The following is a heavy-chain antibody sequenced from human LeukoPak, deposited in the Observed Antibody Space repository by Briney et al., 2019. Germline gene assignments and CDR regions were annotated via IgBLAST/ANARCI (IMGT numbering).Heavy chain of an antibody. CDR1: GYTFTGYY. CDR2: INPNSGGT. CDR3: ARDTAMVSYLYYYYYGMDV. V-gene: IGHV1-2*02. Sequence: ASVKVSCKASGYTFTGYYMHWVRQAPGQGLEWMGWINPNSGGTNYAQKFQGRVTMTRDTPISTAYMELSRLRSDDTAVYYCARDTAMVSYLYYYYYGMDVWGQGTTVTVSS. D-gene: IGHD5-18*01. J-gene: IGHJ6*02.